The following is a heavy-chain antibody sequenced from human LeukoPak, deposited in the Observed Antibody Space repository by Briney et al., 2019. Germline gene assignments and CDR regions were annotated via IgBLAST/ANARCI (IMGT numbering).Heavy chain of an antibody. CDR1: GFTFSSYS. CDR2: IWYDGTNK. J-gene: IGHJ4*02. CDR3: ARDKIYDFWSGHNFDY. D-gene: IGHD3-3*01. V-gene: IGHV3-33*08. Sequence: GGSLRPSCAASGFTFSSYSMNWVRQAPGKGLEWVAVIWYDGTNKYYGDSVKGRFTISRDNSKNTLYLQINRLRVEDTAVYYCARDKIYDFWSGHNFDYWGQGTLVTVSS.